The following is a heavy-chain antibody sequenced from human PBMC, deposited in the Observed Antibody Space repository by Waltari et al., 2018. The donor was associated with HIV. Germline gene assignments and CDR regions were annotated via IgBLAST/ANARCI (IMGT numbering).Heavy chain of an antibody. Sequence: VRLQESGPRLRKPTENLWLKCSVYGTSMIDLSWVWSRQSAGDRLEWIGRIFGDGASVVNDVFKSRVAMSVDTSTNHFSLTWTGLSAADTATYYCARGSYGLHSGFYLTAWGQG. CDR1: GTSMIDLS. CDR2: IFGDGAS. V-gene: IGHV4-4*07. CDR3: ARGSYGLHSGFYLTA. D-gene: IGHD3-3*01. J-gene: IGHJ5*02.